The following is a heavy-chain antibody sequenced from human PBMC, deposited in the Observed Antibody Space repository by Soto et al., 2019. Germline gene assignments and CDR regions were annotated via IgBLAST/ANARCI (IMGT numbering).Heavy chain of an antibody. J-gene: IGHJ4*02. CDR1: GYTFTSYY. CDR3: ARGLIYDSSGYYFDY. Sequence: GASVNVSCKASGYTFTSYYMHWVRQAPGQGLEWMGIINPSGGSTRYAQKFQGRVTMTRDTSTSTVYMELSSLRSEDTAVYYCARGLIYDSSGYYFDYWGQGTLVTVSS. V-gene: IGHV1-46*01. D-gene: IGHD3-22*01. CDR2: INPSGGST.